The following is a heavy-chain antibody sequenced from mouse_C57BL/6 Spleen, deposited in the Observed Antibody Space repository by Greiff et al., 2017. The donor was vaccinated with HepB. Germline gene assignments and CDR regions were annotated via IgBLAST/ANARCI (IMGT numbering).Heavy chain of an antibody. Sequence: EVQLVESGGDLVKPGGSLKLSCAASGFTFSSYGMSWVRQTPDKRLEWVATISSGGSYTYYPDSVKGRFTSSRDNAKNTLYLQMSSLKAEDTAMYYCARYYYGSSYEGYAMDYWGQGTSVTVSS. CDR1: GFTFSSYG. V-gene: IGHV5-6*01. D-gene: IGHD1-1*01. CDR3: ARYYYGSSYEGYAMDY. CDR2: ISSGGSYT. J-gene: IGHJ4*01.